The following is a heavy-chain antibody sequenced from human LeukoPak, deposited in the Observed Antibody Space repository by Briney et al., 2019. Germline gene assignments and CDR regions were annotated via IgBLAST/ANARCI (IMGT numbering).Heavy chain of an antibody. CDR2: IWYDGSNK. J-gene: IGHJ4*02. D-gene: IGHD6-19*01. Sequence: GGSLRLSCAASGFTFSSYGMPWVRQAPGKGLEWVAVIWYDGSNKYYADSVKGRFTISRDNSKNTLYLQMNSLRAEDTAVYYCAKARIAVGYFDYWGQGTLVTVSS. CDR3: AKARIAVGYFDY. V-gene: IGHV3-30*02. CDR1: GFTFSSYG.